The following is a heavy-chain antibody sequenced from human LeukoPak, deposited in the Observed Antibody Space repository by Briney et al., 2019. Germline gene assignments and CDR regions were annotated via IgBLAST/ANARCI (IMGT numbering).Heavy chain of an antibody. CDR3: ARDRFPPYYYDSSGYYRQGPFDY. J-gene: IGHJ4*02. D-gene: IGHD3-22*01. CDR2: INWNGGST. CDR1: GFTFDDYG. V-gene: IGHV3-20*04. Sequence: GGSLRLSCAASGFTFDDYGMSWVRQAPGKGLEWVSGINWNGGSTGYADSVKGRFTISRDNAKNSLYLQMNSLRAEDTALYYCARDRFPPYYYDSSGYYRQGPFDYWGQGTLVTVSS.